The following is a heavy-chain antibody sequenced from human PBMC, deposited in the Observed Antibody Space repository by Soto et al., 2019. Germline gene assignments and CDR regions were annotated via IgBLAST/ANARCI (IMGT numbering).Heavy chain of an antibody. D-gene: IGHD5-18*01. CDR3: ARLRKDARGYSYGRGWFDP. V-gene: IGHV4-39*01. Sequence: PSETLSLTCTVSGGSISSSSYYWGWTRQPPGKGLEWIGSIYYSGSTYYNPSLKSRVTISVDTSKNQFSLKLSSVTAADTAVYYCARLRKDARGYSYGRGWFDPWGQGTLVTVSS. CDR2: IYYSGST. J-gene: IGHJ5*02. CDR1: GGSISSSSYY.